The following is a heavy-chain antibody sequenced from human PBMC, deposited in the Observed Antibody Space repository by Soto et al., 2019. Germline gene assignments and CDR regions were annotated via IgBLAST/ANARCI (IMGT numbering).Heavy chain of an antibody. CDR3: AKYRSVLRCFDWLSVFDY. V-gene: IGHV3-23*01. D-gene: IGHD3-9*01. J-gene: IGHJ4*02. CDR1: GFTFSSYA. Sequence: EVQLLESGGGLVQPGGSLRLSCAASGFTFSSYAMSWVRQAPGKGLEWVSAISGSGGSTYYADSVKGRFTISRDNSKNTLYLQMNSLRAEDTAVYYCAKYRSVLRCFDWLSVFDYWGQGTLVTVSS. CDR2: ISGSGGST.